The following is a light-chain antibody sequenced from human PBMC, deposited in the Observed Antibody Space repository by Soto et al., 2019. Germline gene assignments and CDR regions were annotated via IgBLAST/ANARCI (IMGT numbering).Light chain of an antibody. CDR2: EVT. V-gene: IGLV2-14*01. Sequence: QSVLTQPGSVSGYPGQSITISCTGTSSDVGGYNYVSWYQQHPGKAPKLMIYEVTNRPSGVSTRFSGSKSGNTASLTISGLQAEDEADYYCCSFTSGNTAYVFGTGTQVTVL. CDR3: CSFTSGNTAYV. J-gene: IGLJ1*01. CDR1: SSDVGGYNY.